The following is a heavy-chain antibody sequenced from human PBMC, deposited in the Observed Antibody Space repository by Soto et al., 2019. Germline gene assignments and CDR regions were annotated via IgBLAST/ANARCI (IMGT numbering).Heavy chain of an antibody. CDR1: GGSISSSNW. Sequence: SETLSLTCAVSGGSISSSNWWSWVRQPPGKGLEWIGEIYHSGSTNYNPSLKSRVTISVDKSKNQFSLRLSSVTAADTAVYYCAIMGGGYCSSTSCYDFDYWGQGTLVTVSS. J-gene: IGHJ4*02. CDR3: AIMGGGYCSSTSCYDFDY. CDR2: IYHSGST. D-gene: IGHD2-2*01. V-gene: IGHV4-4*02.